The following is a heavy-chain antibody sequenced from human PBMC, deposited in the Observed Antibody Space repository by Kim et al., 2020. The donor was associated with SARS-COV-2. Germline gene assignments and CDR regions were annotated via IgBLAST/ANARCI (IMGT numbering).Heavy chain of an antibody. D-gene: IGHD6-13*01. CDR1: GFTFSSYG. V-gene: IGHV3-33*01. CDR2: IYYDGSNK. J-gene: IGHJ4*02. Sequence: GGSLRLSCAASGFTFSSYGMHWVRQAPGKGLEWMAVIYYDGSNKYYADSVKGRFTISRDNSKNTLYLQMNSLRAEDTAVYYCARDHLSSLYYFDYWCQGTLLTVSS. CDR3: ARDHLSSLYYFDY.